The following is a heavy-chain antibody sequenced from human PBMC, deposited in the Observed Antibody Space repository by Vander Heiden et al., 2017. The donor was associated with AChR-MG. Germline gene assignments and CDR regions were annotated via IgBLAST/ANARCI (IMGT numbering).Heavy chain of an antibody. J-gene: IGHJ1*01. CDR1: GFTFRSYA. D-gene: IGHD2-15*01. CDR3: ARDARYCSGGSCPLRPYFQH. CDR2: ISYDGSNK. Sequence: QVQPVESGGGVVQPGRSLRLSCAASGFTFRSYAMPGVRQAPGKGLEWVAVISYDGSNKYYADSVKGRFTISRDNSKNTLYLQMNSLRAEDTAVYYCARDARYCSGGSCPLRPYFQHWGQGTLVTVSS. V-gene: IGHV3-30-3*01.